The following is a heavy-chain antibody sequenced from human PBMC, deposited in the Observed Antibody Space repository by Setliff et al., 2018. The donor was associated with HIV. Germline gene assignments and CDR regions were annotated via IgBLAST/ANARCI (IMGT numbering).Heavy chain of an antibody. CDR3: AKVGDYSGFGEFAALDS. V-gene: IGHV1-2*06. D-gene: IGHD3-10*01. Sequence: ASVKVSCKASGYSFTDYYIPWVRQAPGQGLEWVGRISPNSGGTNYAVKFQGRVTMTRDTSITTVYMEVSRLTFDDTAFYYCAKVGDYSGFGEFAALDSWGQGTLVTVSS. J-gene: IGHJ4*02. CDR1: GYSFTDYY. CDR2: ISPNSGGT.